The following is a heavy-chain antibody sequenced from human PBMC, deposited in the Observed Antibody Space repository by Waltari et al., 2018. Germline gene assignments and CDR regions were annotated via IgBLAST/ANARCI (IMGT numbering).Heavy chain of an antibody. D-gene: IGHD5-12*01. Sequence: EVQLVESGGGLVQPGGSLRLSCAASGFTFSSYAMSWVRQAPGKGLEWVSAISGSGCSTSSAASVKGRFPISIDNSNNTLYLQMNSLRAEDTAVYYCAKGRGLNDYWGQGTLVTVSS. CDR1: GFTFSSYA. CDR3: AKGRGLNDY. V-gene: IGHV3-23*04. CDR2: ISGSGCST. J-gene: IGHJ4*02.